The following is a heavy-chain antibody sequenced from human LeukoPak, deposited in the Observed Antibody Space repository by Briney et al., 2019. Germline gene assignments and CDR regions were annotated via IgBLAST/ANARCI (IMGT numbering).Heavy chain of an antibody. CDR1: GGTFSSYA. Sequence: GSSVKVSCKASGGTFSSYAISWVRQAPGQGLEWMGGIIPIFGTANYAQKFQGRVTITADESTSTAYMELSSLRSEDTAVYYCASLREGAPVPLFPHWGQGTLVTVSS. J-gene: IGHJ4*02. D-gene: IGHD1-26*01. V-gene: IGHV1-69*01. CDR2: IIPIFGTA. CDR3: ASLREGAPVPLFPH.